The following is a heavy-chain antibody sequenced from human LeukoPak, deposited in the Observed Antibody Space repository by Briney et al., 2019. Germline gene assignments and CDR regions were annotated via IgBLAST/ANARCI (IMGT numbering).Heavy chain of an antibody. CDR3: ARAGHNSNSGGYDF. D-gene: IGHD3-22*01. CDR2: IDPDTGDT. Sequence: ASVKVSCKPSGYTFIDHYLHWVRQAPGQGLESLGWIDPDTGDTNYPQKFQGRLTMTRHTSGSTAYMGLNRLRSENTAVYYCARAGHNSNSGGYDFWGLGTLVTVSS. J-gene: IGHJ4*02. CDR1: GYTFIDHY. V-gene: IGHV1-2*02.